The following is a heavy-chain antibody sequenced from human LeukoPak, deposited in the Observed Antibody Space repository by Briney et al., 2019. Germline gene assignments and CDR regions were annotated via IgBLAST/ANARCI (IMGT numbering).Heavy chain of an antibody. Sequence: PGGSLRLSCAASGFTFRTYSMNWVRQAPGKGLEWVSYISSSSSTIHYADSVRGRFTISRDNAKNSLYLQINRPRDEDTAVYYCARAFYGDYGMDVWGQGTTVTVSS. CDR1: GFTFRTYS. CDR3: ARAFYGDYGMDV. D-gene: IGHD4-17*01. V-gene: IGHV3-48*02. CDR2: ISSSSSTI. J-gene: IGHJ6*02.